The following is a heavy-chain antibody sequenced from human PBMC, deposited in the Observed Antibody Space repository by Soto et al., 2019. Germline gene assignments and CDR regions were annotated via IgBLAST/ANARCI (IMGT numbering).Heavy chain of an antibody. D-gene: IGHD3-3*01. J-gene: IGHJ5*02. V-gene: IGHV4-39*01. CDR1: GGSISSSTYF. CDR2: IYYTGRT. CDR3: ARSSRDNWFDP. Sequence: QMQLQESGPRLVKPSESLSLTCTVSGGSISSSTYFWAWIRQPPGKGLEWIGSIYYTGRTYDNSSLKSRVTISVETSKNQFSLKLTSVTAGDTAVYYCARSSRDNWFDPWGQGTLVTVSS.